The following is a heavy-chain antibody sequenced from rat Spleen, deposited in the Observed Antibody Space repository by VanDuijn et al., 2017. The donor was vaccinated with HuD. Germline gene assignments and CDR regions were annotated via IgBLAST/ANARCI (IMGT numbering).Heavy chain of an antibody. CDR2: ISTGGDNT. CDR1: GFTFNKYD. CDR3: TTDRPGALMDA. V-gene: IGHV5S13*01. D-gene: IGHD5-1*01. J-gene: IGHJ4*01. Sequence: EVQMVESGGGLVQPGRSLKLSCAASGFTFNKYDMDWVRQAPTKGLEWIASISTGGDNTYFRDSVKGRFTLSRDNAKNTQSLQMDSLRSEDTATYYCTTDRPGALMDAWGQGASVTVSS.